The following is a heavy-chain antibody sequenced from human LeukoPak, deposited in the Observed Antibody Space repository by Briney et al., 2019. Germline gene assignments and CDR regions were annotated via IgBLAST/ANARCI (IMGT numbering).Heavy chain of an antibody. J-gene: IGHJ6*02. CDR1: VGFFSGYY. V-gene: IGHV4-34*01. Sequence: PSDTLSLTCGVYVGFFSGYYWSCIRQPPGKGLECIGEINHSGSTNYNTSLKSRVTISVDTSKHQLSLELSSVTAADTAIYYCARRRQWLVSTAYYYYYCGLDVWGQGTTVTV. D-gene: IGHD6-19*01. CDR2: INHSGST. CDR3: ARRRQWLVSTAYYYYYCGLDV.